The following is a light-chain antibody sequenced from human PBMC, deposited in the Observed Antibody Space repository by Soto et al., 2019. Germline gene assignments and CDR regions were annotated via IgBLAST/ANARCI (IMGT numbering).Light chain of an antibody. J-gene: IGLJ2*01. CDR3: SSYTTSSTLV. CDR1: SSDVGAYNY. CDR2: EVS. V-gene: IGLV2-14*01. Sequence: QSALTQPASVSGSPGQSIAISCTGTSSDVGAYNYVSWYQRHPGKAPKLMIYEVSNRPSGVSNRFSGSKSGNTASLTVSGLQAEDEADYYCSSYTTSSTLVFGGRTKLTVL.